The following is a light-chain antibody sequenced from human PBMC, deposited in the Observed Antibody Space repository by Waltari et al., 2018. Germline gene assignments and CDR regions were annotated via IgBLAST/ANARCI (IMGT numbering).Light chain of an antibody. CDR3: SSYSSDSTPVV. CDR2: DVT. CDR1: DRDVGIYDY. V-gene: IGLV2-14*03. Sequence: QSALTQPASASGSLGQSIIISSTGTDRDVGIYDYVYWYQQHPGKAPRFLIYDVTKRPSGVSARFSGSKSGKTASLTISGLQADDEADYYCSSYSSDSTPVVFGGGTRVTVL. J-gene: IGLJ2*01.